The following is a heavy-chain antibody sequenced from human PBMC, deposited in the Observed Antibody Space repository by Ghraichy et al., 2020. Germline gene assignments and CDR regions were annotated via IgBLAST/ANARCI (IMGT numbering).Heavy chain of an antibody. CDR3: ARGGRSGYDWHFDY. Sequence: SETLSLTCTVSGGSISSYYWSWIRQPPGKGLEWIGYIYYSGSTNYNPSLKSRVTISVDTSKNQFSLKLSSVTAADTAVYYCARGGRSGYDWHFDYWGQGTLVTVSS. J-gene: IGHJ4*02. V-gene: IGHV4-59*01. CDR1: GGSISSYY. CDR2: IYYSGST. D-gene: IGHD5-12*01.